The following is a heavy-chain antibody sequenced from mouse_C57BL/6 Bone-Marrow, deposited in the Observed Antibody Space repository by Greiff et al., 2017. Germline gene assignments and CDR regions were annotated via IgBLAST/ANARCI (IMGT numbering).Heavy chain of an antibody. CDR3: TPLYDYDGAWFAY. J-gene: IGHJ3*01. CDR2: IDPETGGT. V-gene: IGHV1-15*01. D-gene: IGHD2-4*01. Sequence: VQGVESGAELVRPGASVTLSCKASGYTFTDYEMHWVKQTPVHGLEWIGAIDPETGGTAYNQKFKGKAILTADKSSSTAYMELRSLTSEDSAVYYCTPLYDYDGAWFAYWGQGTLVTVSA. CDR1: GYTFTDYE.